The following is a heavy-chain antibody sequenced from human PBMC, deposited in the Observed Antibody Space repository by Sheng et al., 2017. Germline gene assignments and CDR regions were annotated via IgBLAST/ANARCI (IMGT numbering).Heavy chain of an antibody. Sequence: QLQLQESGPGLVKPSETLSLTCTVSGGSISSSSYYWGWIRQPPGKGLEWIGSIYYSGSTYYNPSLKSRVTISVDTSKNQFSLKLSSVTAADTAVYYCARDDYSSGWFSFAFDIWGQGTMVTVSS. CDR3: ARDDYSSGWFSFAFDI. CDR1: GGSISSSSYY. V-gene: IGHV4-39*07. CDR2: IYYSGST. D-gene: IGHD6-19*01. J-gene: IGHJ3*02.